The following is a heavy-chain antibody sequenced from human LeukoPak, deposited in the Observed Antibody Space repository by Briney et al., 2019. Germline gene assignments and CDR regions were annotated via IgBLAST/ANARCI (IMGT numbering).Heavy chain of an antibody. CDR2: ISYDGSNK. CDR1: GFTFSSYG. CDR3: ARGPNSNWSGLDF. V-gene: IGHV3-30*03. Sequence: GRSLRLSCAASGFTFSSYGMHWVRQAPGKGLEWVAVISYDGSNKYYADSVKGRFTISRDNSKNTLYLQVNNLRAEDTAVYYCARGPNSNWSGLDFWGQGTLLTVSS. D-gene: IGHD6-6*01. J-gene: IGHJ4*02.